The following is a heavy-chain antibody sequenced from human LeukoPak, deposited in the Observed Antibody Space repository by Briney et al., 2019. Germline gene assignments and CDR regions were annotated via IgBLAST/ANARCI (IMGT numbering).Heavy chain of an antibody. D-gene: IGHD6-13*01. CDR2: IKPDRSEI. CDR3: ARGYSSSWYYFDY. Sequence: GGSLRLSCAASGFTFVNYWMSWVRQAPGKGLEWVANIKPDRSEIYYVDSVKGRFAISRDNAKNSLYLQMNSLRAEDTAVYYCARGYSSSWYYFDYWGQGTLVTVSS. V-gene: IGHV3-7*01. J-gene: IGHJ4*02. CDR1: GFTFVNYW.